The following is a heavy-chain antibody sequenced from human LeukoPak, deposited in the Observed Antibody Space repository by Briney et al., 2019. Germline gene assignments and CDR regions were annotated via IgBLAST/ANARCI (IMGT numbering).Heavy chain of an antibody. Sequence: GGSLKLSCAASGFTFSSYGMHWVRQAPGKGLEWVSVIYSGGSTYYADSVKGRFTISRDNSKNTLYLQMNSPRAEDTAVYYCARDTRTPYCSGGSCYLRWFDPWGQGTLVTVSS. V-gene: IGHV3-66*01. CDR1: GFTFSSYG. CDR2: IYSGGST. CDR3: ARDTRTPYCSGGSCYLRWFDP. D-gene: IGHD2-15*01. J-gene: IGHJ5*02.